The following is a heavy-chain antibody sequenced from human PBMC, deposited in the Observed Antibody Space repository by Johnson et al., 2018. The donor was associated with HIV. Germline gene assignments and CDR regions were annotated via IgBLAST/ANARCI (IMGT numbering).Heavy chain of an antibody. CDR2: ISYDGHNN. CDR1: GFTFRSHA. D-gene: IGHD4-11*01. V-gene: IGHV3-30-3*01. J-gene: IGHJ3*02. CDR3: ARSYSTSWNASDI. Sequence: QVQLVVSGGGVVQPGRSLRLSCAASGFTFRSHAMHWVHQAPGKGLEWVAVISYDGHNNFHADSAKGRFTLARDNSKNTLYLQMNSLRAEDTAVYYCARSYSTSWNASDIWGQGTMVTVSS.